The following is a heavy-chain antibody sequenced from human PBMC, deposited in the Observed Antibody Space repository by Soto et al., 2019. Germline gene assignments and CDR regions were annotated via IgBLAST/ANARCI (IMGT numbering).Heavy chain of an antibody. V-gene: IGHV3-23*01. CDR2: ISGSGGST. Sequence: EMQLLDSGGGLVQRGGSLRLSCAASGFTVSSYAMSWVRQAPGKGLEWVSAISGSGGSTYYADSVKGRFTISRDNSKNTLYLQMNSLRAEDTAVYYCAKGGGITIFEGAFDIWGQGTMVTVSS. CDR1: GFTVSSYA. CDR3: AKGGGITIFEGAFDI. D-gene: IGHD3-3*01. J-gene: IGHJ3*02.